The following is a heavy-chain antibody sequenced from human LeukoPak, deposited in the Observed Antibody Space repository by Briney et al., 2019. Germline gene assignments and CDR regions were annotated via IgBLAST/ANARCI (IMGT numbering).Heavy chain of an antibody. J-gene: IGHJ4*02. Sequence: KPSETLSLTCAVYGGSFSGYYWSWIRQPPGKGLEWIGEINHSGSTNYNPSLKSRVTISVDTSKNQFSLKLSSVTAADTAVYHCARSYASMVRGVIITNPTIRTFDYWGQGTLVTVSS. CDR2: INHSGST. CDR1: GGSFSGYY. D-gene: IGHD3-10*01. CDR3: ARSYASMVRGVIITNPTIRTFDY. V-gene: IGHV4-34*01.